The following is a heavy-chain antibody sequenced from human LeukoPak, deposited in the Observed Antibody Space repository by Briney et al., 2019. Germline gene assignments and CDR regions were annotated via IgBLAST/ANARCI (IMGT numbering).Heavy chain of an antibody. V-gene: IGHV3-7*01. CDR2: IKQDGSEK. J-gene: IGHJ4*02. CDR3: AREDDFWSGSFDY. D-gene: IGHD3-3*01. CDR1: GFTFSSYW. Sequence: GGSLRLSCAASGFTFSSYWMSWVRQAPGKGLEWVANIKQDGSEKYYVDSVKGRFTISRDNAKNSLYLQMNSLRAEDTAVYYCAREDDFWSGSFDYWGQGTLVTVSS.